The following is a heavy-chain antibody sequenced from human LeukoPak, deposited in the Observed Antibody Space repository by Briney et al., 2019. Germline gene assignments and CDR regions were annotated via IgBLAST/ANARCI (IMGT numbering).Heavy chain of an antibody. J-gene: IGHJ4*02. V-gene: IGHV4-34*01. Sequence: SETLSLTCAVYGGSFSGYYWSWIRQPPGKGLEWIGEINHSGSTNYNPSLKSRVTISVDTSKNQFPLKLSSVTAADTAVYYCARSDTVNDYWGQGTLVTVSS. D-gene: IGHD4-17*01. CDR3: ARSDTVNDY. CDR1: GGSFSGYY. CDR2: INHSGST.